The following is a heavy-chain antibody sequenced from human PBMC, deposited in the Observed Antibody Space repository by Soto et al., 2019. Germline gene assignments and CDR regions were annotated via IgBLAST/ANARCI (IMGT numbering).Heavy chain of an antibody. CDR2: ISDSGST. D-gene: IGHD2-2*01. CDR1: GFTFSTYA. Sequence: EVQLLESGGGLVQPGGSLRLSCTASGFTFSTYAMSWVRQAPGKGLEWVSTISDSGSTYYADSVKARFTISRDNSKNTLYLEMNSLRAEDTAVYYCAKDKGGRYCSGTRCLYSFDYWGQGTLVTVSS. J-gene: IGHJ4*02. V-gene: IGHV3-23*01. CDR3: AKDKGGRYCSGTRCLYSFDY.